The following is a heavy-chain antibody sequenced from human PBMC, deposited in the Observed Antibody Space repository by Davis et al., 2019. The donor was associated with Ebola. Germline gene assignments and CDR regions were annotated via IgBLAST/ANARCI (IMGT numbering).Heavy chain of an antibody. CDR2: ISSSSSTI. J-gene: IGHJ6*02. V-gene: IGHV3-11*04. CDR1: GFTFSDYY. CDR3: ARDPYSSSSGDLYYYYYGMDV. Sequence: GESLKISCAASGFTFSDYYMSWIRQAPGKGLEWVSYISSSSSTIYYADSVRGRFTISRDNAKNSLYLQMNSLRAEDTAVYYCARDPYSSSSGDLYYYYYGMDVWGQGTTVTVSS. D-gene: IGHD6-6*01.